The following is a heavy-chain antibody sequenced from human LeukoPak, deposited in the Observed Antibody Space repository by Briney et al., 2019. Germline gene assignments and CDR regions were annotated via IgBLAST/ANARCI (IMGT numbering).Heavy chain of an antibody. V-gene: IGHV4-59*01. D-gene: IGHD6-19*01. J-gene: IGHJ4*02. CDR3: ARVKGIAVSPLWDY. CDR1: GGSLSSYY. Sequence: SETLSLTCTVSGGSLSSYYWSWIRQPPGKGLEWIGYIYYSGSTNYNPSLKSRVTISVDTSKNQFSLKLSSVTAADTAVYYCARVKGIAVSPLWDYWGQGTLVTVSS. CDR2: IYYSGST.